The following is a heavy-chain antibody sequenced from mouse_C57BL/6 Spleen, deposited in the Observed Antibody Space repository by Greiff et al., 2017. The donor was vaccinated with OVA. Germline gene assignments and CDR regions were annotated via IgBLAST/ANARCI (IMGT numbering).Heavy chain of an antibody. V-gene: IGHV1-47*01. CDR3: AKGDGSSDGFAY. J-gene: IGHJ3*01. CDR1: GYTFTTYP. D-gene: IGHD1-1*01. CDR2: FHPYNDDT. Sequence: QVQLKQSGAELVKPGASVKMSCKASGYTFTTYPIEWMKQNHGKSLEWIGNFHPYNDDTKYNEKFKGKATLTVEKSSSTVYLELSRLTSDDSAVYDCAKGDGSSDGFAYWGQGTLVTVSA.